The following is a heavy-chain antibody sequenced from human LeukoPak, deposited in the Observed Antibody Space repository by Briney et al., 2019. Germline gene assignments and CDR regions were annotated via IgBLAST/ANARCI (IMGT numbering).Heavy chain of an antibody. CDR3: ARQYCSGGSCYSSAAFDI. Sequence: GESLKISCKGSGYIFTSYWIGWVRQMPGKGLEWMGIIYPGDSDTRYSPSFQGQVTISADKSISTAYLQWSSLKASDTAMYYCARQYCSGGSCYSSAAFDIWGQGTMVTVSS. CDR1: GYIFTSYW. CDR2: IYPGDSDT. J-gene: IGHJ3*02. V-gene: IGHV5-51*01. D-gene: IGHD2-15*01.